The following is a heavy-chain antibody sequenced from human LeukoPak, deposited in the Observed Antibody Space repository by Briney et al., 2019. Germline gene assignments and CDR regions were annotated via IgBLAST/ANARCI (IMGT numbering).Heavy chain of an antibody. D-gene: IGHD1-26*01. J-gene: IGHJ4*02. Sequence: PGGSLRLSCAASGFTFTDYYMSWIRQAPGKGLEWVSGINWNGGSTGYADSVKGRFTISRDNSKNTLYLQMNSLRAEDTAVYYCAKDRWELPRGYWGQGTLVTVSS. CDR2: INWNGGST. V-gene: IGHV3-20*04. CDR1: GFTFTDYY. CDR3: AKDRWELPRGY.